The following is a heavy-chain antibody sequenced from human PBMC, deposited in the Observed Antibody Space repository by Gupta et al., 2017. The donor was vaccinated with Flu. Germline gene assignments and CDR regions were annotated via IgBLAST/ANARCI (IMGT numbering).Heavy chain of an antibody. J-gene: IGHJ3*02. CDR3: VRDKHYAFDI. Sequence: EVQLEESGGDLVQPGGSLRLSCTASGFTFSSYSMNWVRQAPGKGLEWVSYITSDGSDRDDADSVKGRFTISRDNAKNALYMQMTSLRDEDTAVYDGVRDKHYAFDIWGQGTMVTVSS. CDR2: ITSDGSDR. V-gene: IGHV3-48*02. CDR1: GFTFSSYS.